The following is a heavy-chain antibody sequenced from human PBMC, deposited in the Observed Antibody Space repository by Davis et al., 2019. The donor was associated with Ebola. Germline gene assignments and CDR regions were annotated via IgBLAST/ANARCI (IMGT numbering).Heavy chain of an antibody. J-gene: IGHJ4*02. D-gene: IGHD3-3*01. V-gene: IGHV1-69*04. CDR3: ARLLGDFWSGYYDY. CDR2: IIPILGIA. Sequence: SVKVSCKASGYTFTSYGISWVRQAPGQGLEWMGRIIPILGIANYAQKFQGRVTITADKSTSTAYMELSSLRSEDTAVYYCARLLGDFWSGYYDYWGQGTLVTVSS. CDR1: GYTFTSYG.